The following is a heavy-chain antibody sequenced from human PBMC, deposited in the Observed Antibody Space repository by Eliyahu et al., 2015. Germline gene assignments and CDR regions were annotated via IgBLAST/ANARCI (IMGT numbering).Heavy chain of an antibody. CDR2: IYPGDSDT. Sequence: EVQLVQSGAEVKKPGESXKXSCXGSGXSFTSXWXGWVXQMPGKGLEWMGIIYPGDSDTRYSPSFQGQVTISADKSISTAYLQWSSLKASDTAMYYCARLTVAGRGWFDPWGQGTLVTVSS. CDR1: GXSFTSXW. CDR3: ARLTVAGRGWFDP. V-gene: IGHV5-51*03. J-gene: IGHJ5*02. D-gene: IGHD6-19*01.